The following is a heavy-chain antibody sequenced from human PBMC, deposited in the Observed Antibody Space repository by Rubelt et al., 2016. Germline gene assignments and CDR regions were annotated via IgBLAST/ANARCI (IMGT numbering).Heavy chain of an antibody. CDR3: ARDTTKYYFDY. D-gene: IGHD1-14*01. Sequence: QVQLQESGPGLVKPSGTLSLTCAVSGGSIISSNWWSWVRQPPGKGLEWIGEIYHSGSTNYNPSLKSRVTISVDNSKNQFSLKLSSVTAADTAVYYGARDTTKYYFDYWGQGTLVTVSS. V-gene: IGHV4-4*02. J-gene: IGHJ4*02. CDR2: IYHSGST. CDR1: GGSIISSNW.